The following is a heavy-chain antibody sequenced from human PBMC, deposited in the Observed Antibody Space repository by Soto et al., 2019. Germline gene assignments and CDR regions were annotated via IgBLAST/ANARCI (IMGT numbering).Heavy chain of an antibody. V-gene: IGHV3-30*18. D-gene: IGHD5-12*01. CDR3: AKISGYDGYYFDY. Sequence: GGSLRLSCAASGFTFSSYGMHWVRQAPGKGLEWVAVISYDGSNKYYADSVKGRFTISRDNSKNTLYLQMNSLRAEDTAVYYCAKISGYDGYYFDYWGQGTLVTVSS. CDR2: ISYDGSNK. J-gene: IGHJ4*02. CDR1: GFTFSSYG.